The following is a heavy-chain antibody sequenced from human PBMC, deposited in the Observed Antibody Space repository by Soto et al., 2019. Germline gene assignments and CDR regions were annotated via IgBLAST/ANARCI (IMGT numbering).Heavy chain of an antibody. J-gene: IGHJ4*02. D-gene: IGHD3-22*01. Sequence: PSATLALTWAVYGGSFSGFYWSWIRQPPGNGLEWVGEINHSGSTNYNPSLKSRVTMSVDTSKSHFSLKLSSVTAADTAVYYCARRRSYYDTSGYYSYSFDSWGQGTLVTVSS. CDR3: ARRRSYYDTSGYYSYSFDS. V-gene: IGHV4-34*01. CDR2: INHSGST. CDR1: GGSFSGFY.